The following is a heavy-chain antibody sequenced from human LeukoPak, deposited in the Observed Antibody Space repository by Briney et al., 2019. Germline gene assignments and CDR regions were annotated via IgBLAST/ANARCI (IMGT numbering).Heavy chain of an antibody. CDR2: IYSGGST. CDR3: SRESPHCCGSGIGNGIDY. CDR1: GFTVSSNY. D-gene: IGHD3-10*01. V-gene: IGHV3-53*05. Sequence: GGSLRLSCAASGFTVSSNYMSWVRQAPGKGLEWVSVIYSGGSTYYADSVKGRFTISRDNSKNTPYLQMNSLRSGDTAVYYCSRESPHCCGSGIGNGIDYWGQGTLVTVSS. J-gene: IGHJ4*02.